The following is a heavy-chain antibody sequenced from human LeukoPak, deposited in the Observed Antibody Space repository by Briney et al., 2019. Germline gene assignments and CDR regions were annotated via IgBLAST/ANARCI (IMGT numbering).Heavy chain of an antibody. CDR1: GFTFSDYH. J-gene: IGHJ6*03. Sequence: GGSLTLSCAPSGFTFSDYHMSWLRQAPGKGREWVSYIRSSGSTISYADAVKGRFTISRDNAKNSLYLEMNSLRAEDTAVYYCARLVVVAATGGYYMDVWGKGTTVTVSS. D-gene: IGHD2-15*01. V-gene: IGHV3-11*01. CDR2: IRSSGSTI. CDR3: ARLVVVAATGGYYMDV.